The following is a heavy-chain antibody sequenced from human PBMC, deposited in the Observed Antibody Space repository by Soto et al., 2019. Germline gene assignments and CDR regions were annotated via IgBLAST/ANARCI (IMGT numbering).Heavy chain of an antibody. CDR2: IYYSGST. Sequence: QLQLQESGPGLVKPSETLSLTCTVSGGSISSSSYYWGWIRQPPGKGLEWIGSIYYSGSTYYNPSLTSRVTISVDTSKNQFSLKLSSVTAADTAVYYCARRASSSWYGFDYWGQGTLVTVSS. D-gene: IGHD6-13*01. CDR3: ARRASSSWYGFDY. V-gene: IGHV4-39*01. J-gene: IGHJ4*02. CDR1: GGSISSSSYY.